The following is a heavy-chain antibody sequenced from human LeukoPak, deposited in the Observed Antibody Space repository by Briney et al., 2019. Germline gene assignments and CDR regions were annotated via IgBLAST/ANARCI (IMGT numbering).Heavy chain of an antibody. CDR3: ARGGGYYYDSSGYYCDY. CDR2: IYYSGST. D-gene: IGHD3-22*01. V-gene: IGHV4-31*03. Sequence: SQTLSLTRTVSGGSISSGGYYWSWIRQHPGKGLEWIGYIYYSGSTYYNPSLKSRVTISVDTSKNQFPLKLSSVTAADTAVYYCARGGGYYYDSSGYYCDYWGQGTLVTVSS. J-gene: IGHJ4*02. CDR1: GGSISSGGYY.